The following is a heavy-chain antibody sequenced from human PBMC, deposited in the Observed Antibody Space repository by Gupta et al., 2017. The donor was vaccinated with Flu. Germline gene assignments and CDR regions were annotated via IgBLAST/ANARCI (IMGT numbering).Heavy chain of an antibody. CDR2: ISGNGVAK. Sequence: EVQLIESGGGLVQPGGSLRLYCAASGFTIPYYAVHWVSQAPGKGLEFVSAISGNGVAKHYGDSVRGRYTVSIDKAKNTVFLDMSDLGQEDSATYFCARRCYDKNSEHHGCDLWGQGTQVTVTS. D-gene: IGHD3-3*01. CDR1: GFTIPYYA. V-gene: IGHV3-64D*06. J-gene: IGHJ5*02. CDR3: ARRCYDKNSEHHGCDL.